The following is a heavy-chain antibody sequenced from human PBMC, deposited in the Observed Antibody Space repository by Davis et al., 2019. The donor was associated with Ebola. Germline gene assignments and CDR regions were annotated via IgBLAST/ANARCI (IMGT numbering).Heavy chain of an antibody. CDR1: GFTFSSYA. CDR3: AKDYDYVWGSYRQRWAFDI. V-gene: IGHV3-23*01. D-gene: IGHD3-16*02. J-gene: IGHJ3*02. Sequence: GESLKISCAASGFTFSSYAMSWVRQAPGKGLEWVSGISGSGGSTYYADSVKGRFPISRDNSKNTLYLQMNSLRAEDTAVYYCAKDYDYVWGSYRQRWAFDIWGQGTMVTVSS. CDR2: ISGSGGST.